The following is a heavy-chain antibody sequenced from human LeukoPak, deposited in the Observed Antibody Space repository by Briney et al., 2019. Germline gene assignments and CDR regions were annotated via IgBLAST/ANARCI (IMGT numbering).Heavy chain of an antibody. CDR1: GYTFTGYY. Sequence: SCKASGYTFTGYYMHWVRQAPGKGLEWVALIWYDGSNKYYADSVKGRFTISRDNSKNTLYLQMNSLRAEDTAVYYCARDRGTNGDYHRGYFDYWGQGTLVTVSS. J-gene: IGHJ4*02. CDR2: IWYDGSNK. D-gene: IGHD1-1*01. V-gene: IGHV3-33*01. CDR3: ARDRGTNGDYHRGYFDY.